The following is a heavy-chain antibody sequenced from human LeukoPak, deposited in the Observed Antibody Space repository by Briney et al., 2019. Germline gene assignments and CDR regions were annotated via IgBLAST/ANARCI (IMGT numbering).Heavy chain of an antibody. J-gene: IGHJ5*02. V-gene: IGHV1-3*01. CDR3: ARAYCGGDCYSGLGWFDP. D-gene: IGHD2-21*01. Sequence: KFQGRVTITMDTSASTAYMELSSLRSDDTAVYYCARAYCGGDCYSGLGWFDPWGQGTLVTISS.